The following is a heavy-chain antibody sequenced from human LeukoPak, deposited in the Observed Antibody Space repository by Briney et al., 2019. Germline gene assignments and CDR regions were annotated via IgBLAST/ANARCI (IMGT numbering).Heavy chain of an antibody. CDR3: AREVTNDAFDI. Sequence: GGSLRLSCAASGFSFSSYGMHWVRQAPGKGLEWVAVIWSDGRNKFYADSVKGRFTVSRDNSKNTLFLQMSSLRADDTALYYCAREVTNDAFDIWGQGTKVTVSS. J-gene: IGHJ3*02. D-gene: IGHD4-17*01. V-gene: IGHV3-33*01. CDR1: GFSFSSYG. CDR2: IWSDGRNK.